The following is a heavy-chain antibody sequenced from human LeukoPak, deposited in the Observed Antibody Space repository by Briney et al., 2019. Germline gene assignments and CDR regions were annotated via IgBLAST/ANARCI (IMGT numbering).Heavy chain of an antibody. CDR1: GFTFSSYS. D-gene: IGHD3-22*01. J-gene: IGHJ4*02. CDR2: ISSSSSYI. CDR3: AKETTYYYDTPIDYFDY. V-gene: IGHV3-21*01. Sequence: PGRSLRLSCAASGFTFSSYSMNWVRQAPGKGLEWVSSISSSSSYIYYADSVKGRFTISRDNAKNSLYLQMNSLRAEDTAVYYCAKETTYYYDTPIDYFDYWGQGTLVTVSS.